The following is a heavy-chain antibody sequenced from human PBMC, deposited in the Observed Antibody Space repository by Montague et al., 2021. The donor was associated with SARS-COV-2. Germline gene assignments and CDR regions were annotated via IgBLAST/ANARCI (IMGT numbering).Heavy chain of an antibody. Sequence: SETLSLTCAVHGGSFSGYYWSWIRQSPGKGLEWIAEINHSGITNYNPSLKSRVTISVDTSKSQFSLKLSSVTAADTAVYYCARWGLRVATTETYYYFGMDVWGQGTTVTVSS. J-gene: IGHJ6*02. V-gene: IGHV4-34*01. D-gene: IGHD5-12*01. CDR2: INHSGIT. CDR1: GGSFSGYY. CDR3: ARWGLRVATTETYYYFGMDV.